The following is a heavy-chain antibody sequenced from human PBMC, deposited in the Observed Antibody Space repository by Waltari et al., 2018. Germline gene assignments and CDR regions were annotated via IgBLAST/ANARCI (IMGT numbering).Heavy chain of an antibody. J-gene: IGHJ4*02. CDR1: GFSGSNYG. Sequence: QVHLVESGGSVVQPGTSLRLSCEASGFSGSNYGMFWVRQSPGKGLEWVALIWYDGTKANYEDSVKGRFTISKDNSKNTLFLQMNSLRDGDTAVYFCARDLSFGSLDYGGQGTLVTVSS. V-gene: IGHV3-33*07. D-gene: IGHD3-10*01. CDR2: IWYDGTKA. CDR3: ARDLSFGSLDY.